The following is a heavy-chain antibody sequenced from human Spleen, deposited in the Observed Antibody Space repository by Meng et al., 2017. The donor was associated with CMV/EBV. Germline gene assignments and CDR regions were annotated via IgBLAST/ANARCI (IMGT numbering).Heavy chain of an antibody. J-gene: IGHJ5*02. CDR2: IYNSGST. V-gene: IGHV4-30-4*01. CDR1: GGSISSGDYY. Sequence: VQPQEAGQGLVKPSQTLSLTCTVSGGSISSGDYYWSWIRQPPGKGLEWIGYIYNSGSTYYNPSLKSRVTISVDTSKNQFSLKLSSVTAADTAVYYCARVSPYYDFWSGNFDPWGQGTLVTVSS. CDR3: ARVSPYYDFWSGNFDP. D-gene: IGHD3-3*01.